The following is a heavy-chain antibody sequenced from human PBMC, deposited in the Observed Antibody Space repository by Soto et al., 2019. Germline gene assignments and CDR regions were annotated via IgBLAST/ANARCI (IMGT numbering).Heavy chain of an antibody. J-gene: IGHJ4*02. D-gene: IGHD2-21*02. CDR2: IYYSGNT. V-gene: IGHV4-31*03. Sequence: SETLSLTCTVSGGSISIGDHYWSWIRHRPGKGLEWIGYIYYSGNTYYNPSLKSRIIMSVDTSKSQFSLRVSSVTAADTAIYYCAGFSSGEYGGNSGFVYWGQGTLVTVSS. CDR1: GGSISIGDHY. CDR3: AGFSSGEYGGNSGFVY.